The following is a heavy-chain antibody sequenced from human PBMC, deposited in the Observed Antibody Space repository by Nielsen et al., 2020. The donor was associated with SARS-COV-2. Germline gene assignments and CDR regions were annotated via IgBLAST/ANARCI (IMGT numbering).Heavy chain of an antibody. CDR2: IGDDGTGI. CDR1: GFTFSTYA. Sequence: GESLKISCAASGFTFSTYAMNWVRQAPGKGLEWVSVIGDDGTGINYANSVKGRFTISRDNSKNTLYLQMNSLRAEDTAVYYCAKARAGRYPQSRILDNWAQGTPVTVSS. D-gene: IGHD2-21*01. V-gene: IGHV3-23*01. J-gene: IGHJ4*02. CDR3: AKARAGRYPQSRILDN.